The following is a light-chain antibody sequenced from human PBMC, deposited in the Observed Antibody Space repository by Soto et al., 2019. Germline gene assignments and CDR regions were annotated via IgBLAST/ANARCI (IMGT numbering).Light chain of an antibody. CDR1: LSVSSY. Sequence: IVLTQSPATLSLSPGDTATLSCRASLSVSSYLAWYQQKGGQAPRLLIYGSSSRAAGIPARFSGSGSRTDSPLTISSLEPEGCAVYYCQQRSVWPTFGGGTKVEIK. V-gene: IGKV3-11*01. CDR2: GSS. CDR3: QQRSVWPT. J-gene: IGKJ4*01.